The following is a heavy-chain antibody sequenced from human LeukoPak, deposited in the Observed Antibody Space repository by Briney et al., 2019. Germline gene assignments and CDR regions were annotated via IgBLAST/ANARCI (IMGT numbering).Heavy chain of an antibody. CDR3: AKPAGYCSGGSCLDAFDI. CDR1: GFTVSSNY. J-gene: IGHJ3*02. D-gene: IGHD2-15*01. CDR2: ISGSGGST. V-gene: IGHV3-23*01. Sequence: GGSLRLSCAASGFTVSSNYMSWVRQAPGKGLEWVSAISGSGGSTYYADSVKGRFTISRDNSKNTLYLQMNSLRAEDTAVYYCAKPAGYCSGGSCLDAFDIWGQGTMVTVSS.